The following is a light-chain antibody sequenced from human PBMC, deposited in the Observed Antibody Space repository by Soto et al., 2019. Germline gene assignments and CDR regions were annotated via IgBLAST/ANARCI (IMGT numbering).Light chain of an antibody. CDR3: QQSYNTPLT. CDR2: AAS. Sequence: DIQMTQSPSSLSASVGDRVTITCRASQSINSYLNWYQQKPGKAPKLLIYAASSLQSGVPSRFSGGGSGTDFTLTISSLQPEDFATYYCQQSYNTPLTSGGGTKVEIK. J-gene: IGKJ4*01. CDR1: QSINSY. V-gene: IGKV1-39*01.